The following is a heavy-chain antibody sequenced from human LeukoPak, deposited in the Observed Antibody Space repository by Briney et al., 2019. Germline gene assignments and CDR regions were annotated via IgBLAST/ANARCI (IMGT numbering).Heavy chain of an antibody. J-gene: IGHJ6*03. CDR3: ARILYPYSFEITRVRGVDYYYYYMDV. Sequence: SETLSLTCTVSGGSISSSSYYWGWIRQPPGKGLEWIGSIYYSGSTYYNPSLKSRVTICVDTSKNQFSLKLSSVTAADTAVYYCARILYPYSFEITRVRGVDYYYYYMDVWGKGTTVTVSS. CDR2: IYYSGST. V-gene: IGHV4-39*01. CDR1: GGSISSSSYY. D-gene: IGHD3-10*01.